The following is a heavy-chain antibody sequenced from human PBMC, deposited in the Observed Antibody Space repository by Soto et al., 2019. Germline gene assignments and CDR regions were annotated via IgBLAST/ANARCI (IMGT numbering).Heavy chain of an antibody. Sequence: GGSLRLSCAASGFTFSSYSMNWVRQAPGKGLEWVSSISSSSSYIYYADSVRGRFTISRDNAKNSLYLQMNSLRAEDTAVYYCASDPYRSSWSMNPRYGMDVWGQGTTVTVSS. V-gene: IGHV3-21*01. CDR3: ASDPYRSSWSMNPRYGMDV. J-gene: IGHJ6*02. CDR1: GFTFSSYS. D-gene: IGHD6-13*01. CDR2: ISSSSSYI.